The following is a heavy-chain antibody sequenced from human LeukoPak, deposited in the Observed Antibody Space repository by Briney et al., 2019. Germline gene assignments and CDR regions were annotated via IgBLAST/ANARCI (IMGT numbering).Heavy chain of an antibody. V-gene: IGHV3-9*01. Sequence: PGGSLRLSCVASGFTFDDYAMHWVRQAPEKGLEWVSGISWNSDSIGYADSVKGRFTISRDNAKNSLYLQMNSLRAEDTALYYCAKDRYYDSSGEVDYWGQGTLVTVSS. CDR1: GFTFDDYA. CDR3: AKDRYYDSSGEVDY. J-gene: IGHJ4*02. CDR2: ISWNSDSI. D-gene: IGHD3-22*01.